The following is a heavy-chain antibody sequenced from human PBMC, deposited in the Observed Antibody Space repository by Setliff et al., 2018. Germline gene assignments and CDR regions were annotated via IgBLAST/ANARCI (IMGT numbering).Heavy chain of an antibody. CDR2: ISTYTGNT. CDR3: SRLVRYCTTTTCQRASGAEL. Sequence: GASVKVSCKASGYTFTSSGITWVRQAPGQGLEWMGWISTYTGNTNYAQKLQGRITMTTDTSTSTAYMELRSLTSDDTAVYYCSRLVRYCTTTTCQRASGAELWGQGTLVTVSS. J-gene: IGHJ4*02. V-gene: IGHV1-18*01. CDR1: GYTFTSSG. D-gene: IGHD2-8*01.